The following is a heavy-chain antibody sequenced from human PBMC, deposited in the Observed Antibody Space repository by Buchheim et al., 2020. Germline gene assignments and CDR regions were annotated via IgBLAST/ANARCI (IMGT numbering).Heavy chain of an antibody. CDR1: GFTFSSYA. V-gene: IGHV3-23*01. J-gene: IGHJ4*02. CDR3: ARDLQRIPSSWYKGMFDH. D-gene: IGHD6-13*01. CDR2: ISGSGGST. Sequence: EVQLLESGGGLVQPGGSLRLSCAASGFTFSSYAMSWVRQAPGKGLEWVSAISGSGGSTYYADSVKGRFTISRDNAKNSLYLQMNSLRAEDTAVDYCARDLQRIPSSWYKGMFDHWGQGAL.